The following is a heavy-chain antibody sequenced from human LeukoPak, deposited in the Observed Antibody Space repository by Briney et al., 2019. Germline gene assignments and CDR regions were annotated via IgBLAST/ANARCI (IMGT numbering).Heavy chain of an antibody. V-gene: IGHV4-39*07. J-gene: IGHJ3*02. CDR3: ARANIASVWGSYLPWGVDAFDI. CDR1: GDSISSSIYY. Sequence: PSETLSLTSTVSGDSISSSIYYWAWIRQPPGKGLEWIGSINYSGRTYYNPSLKSRVTISVDTSKNQFSLKLSSVTAADTAVYYCARANIASVWGSYLPWGVDAFDIWGQGTMVTVSS. D-gene: IGHD3-16*02. CDR2: INYSGRT.